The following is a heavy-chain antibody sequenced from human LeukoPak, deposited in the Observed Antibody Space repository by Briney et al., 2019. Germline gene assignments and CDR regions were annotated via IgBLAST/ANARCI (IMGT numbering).Heavy chain of an antibody. J-gene: IGHJ4*02. D-gene: IGHD1-26*01. V-gene: IGHV3-72*01. Sequence: PGGSLRLSCAASGFTFSDHYMDWVRQAPGKGLQWVARIRNRARSYTTQYAPSVRDRFTISRDDTENSLFLQMNSLNTEDTAVYFCARRGAPSKFYYFDSWGQGTLVTVSS. CDR2: IRNRARSYTT. CDR3: ARRGAPSKFYYFDS. CDR1: GFTFSDHY.